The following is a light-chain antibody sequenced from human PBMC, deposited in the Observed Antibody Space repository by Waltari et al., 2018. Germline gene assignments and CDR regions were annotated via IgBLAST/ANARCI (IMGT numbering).Light chain of an antibody. J-gene: IGKJ2*01. CDR2: KAS. Sequence: DIQMTQSPSTLSASVGDRVTITCRASQSISYWLAWYQQKSGEAPKLLIYKASSLESGVPSRFSGSGSGTEFTLTISSLQPDEFATYYCQQYNGYSYTFGQGTKLEIK. CDR1: QSISYW. CDR3: QQYNGYSYT. V-gene: IGKV1-5*03.